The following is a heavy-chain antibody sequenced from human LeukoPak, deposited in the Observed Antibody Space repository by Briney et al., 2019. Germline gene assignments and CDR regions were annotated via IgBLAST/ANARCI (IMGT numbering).Heavy chain of an antibody. CDR1: GFTFSTYT. Sequence: GGSLSLSCAASGFTFSTYTMNWVRQPPGKGLEWVSNIGTSSSTIYYADSEKGRFTISRDNAKNSLYLQMNSLRADDTAAYYCARFAAGGSYYYYMDVWGKGTTVTVSS. D-gene: IGHD6-25*01. V-gene: IGHV3-48*01. CDR3: ARFAAGGSYYYYMDV. J-gene: IGHJ6*03. CDR2: IGTSSSTI.